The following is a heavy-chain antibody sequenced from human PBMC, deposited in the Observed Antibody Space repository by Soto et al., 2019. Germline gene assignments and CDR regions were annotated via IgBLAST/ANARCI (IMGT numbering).Heavy chain of an antibody. CDR1: GYTFTGYY. D-gene: IGHD7-27*01. J-gene: IGHJ4*02. Sequence: ASVKVSCKASGYTFTGYYMHWVRQAPGQGLEWMGWINPNSGGTNYAQKFQGWVTMTRDTSISTAHMELSRLRSDDTAVYYCARGLTGDLRYYFDYWGQGTLVTVSS. CDR2: INPNSGGT. V-gene: IGHV1-2*04. CDR3: ARGLTGDLRYYFDY.